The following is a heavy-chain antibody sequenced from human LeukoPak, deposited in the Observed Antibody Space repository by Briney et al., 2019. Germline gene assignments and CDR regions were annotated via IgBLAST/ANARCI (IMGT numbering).Heavy chain of an antibody. J-gene: IGHJ4*02. CDR1: GGSISSYY. CDR3: AREIAASPYFDY. CDR2: IYYSGST. V-gene: IGHV4-59*12. D-gene: IGHD6-6*01. Sequence: SETLSLTCTVSGGSISSYYWSWIRQPPGKGLEWIGYIYYSGSTNYNPSLKGRVTISVDTSKNQFSLKLSSVTAADTAVYYCAREIAASPYFDYWGQGTLVTVSS.